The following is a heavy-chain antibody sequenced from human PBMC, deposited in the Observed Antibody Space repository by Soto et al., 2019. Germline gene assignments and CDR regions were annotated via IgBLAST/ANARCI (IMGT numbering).Heavy chain of an antibody. Sequence: QVQLVESGGGVVQPGRSLRLSCAASGFTFSSYGMHWVRQAPGKGLEWVAVIWYDGRTKYYAESVKGRFTISRDNSKNTLYLQKHSLRAEDTAVYYCARARLQWQLLYSFDYLGQGTLVTVSS. CDR2: IWYDGRTK. V-gene: IGHV3-33*01. CDR3: ARARLQWQLLYSFDY. J-gene: IGHJ4*02. D-gene: IGHD2-15*01. CDR1: GFTFSSYG.